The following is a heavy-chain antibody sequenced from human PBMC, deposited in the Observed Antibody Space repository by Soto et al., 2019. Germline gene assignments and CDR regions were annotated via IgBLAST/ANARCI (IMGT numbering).Heavy chain of an antibody. CDR1: GFTFENCA. CDR2: ISSNSGSI. J-gene: IGHJ3*02. CDR3: AKGVSTSWLRDGFDI. Sequence: EVQLVESGGGLVQPGRSLRLSCAASGFTFENCAMHWVRQAPGKGLEWVSGISSNSGSIGYADSVKGRFTISRDNAKNSLYLEMNSLRAEDTALYYCAKGVSTSWLRDGFDIWGQGTMVTAS. V-gene: IGHV3-9*01. D-gene: IGHD2-2*01.